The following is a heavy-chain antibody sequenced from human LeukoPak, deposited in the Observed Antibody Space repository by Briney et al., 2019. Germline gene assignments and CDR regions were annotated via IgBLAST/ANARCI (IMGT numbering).Heavy chain of an antibody. CDR2: ISSSGSTI. Sequence: GGSLRLSCAASRFTFSSYGMHWVRQAPGKGLEWVSYISSSGSTIYYADSVKGRFTISRDNAKNSLYLQMNSLRAEDTAVYYCAELGITMIGGVWGKGTTVTISS. CDR1: RFTFSSYG. D-gene: IGHD3-10*02. J-gene: IGHJ6*04. CDR3: AELGITMIGGV. V-gene: IGHV3-48*04.